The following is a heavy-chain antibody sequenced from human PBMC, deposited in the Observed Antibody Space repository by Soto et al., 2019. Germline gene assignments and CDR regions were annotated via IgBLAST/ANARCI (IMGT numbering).Heavy chain of an antibody. D-gene: IGHD2-15*01. CDR3: ARDGYCSGGSCYPHDYYYYYGMDV. Sequence: QVQLVQSGAEVKKPGSSVKVSCKASGGTFSSYAISWVRQAPGQGLEWMGGIIPIFGTANYAQKFQGRVTITADESTSTAYMELSSLRSEDTAVYYCARDGYCSGGSCYPHDYYYYYGMDVWGQGTTVTVSS. V-gene: IGHV1-69*01. J-gene: IGHJ6*02. CDR2: IIPIFGTA. CDR1: GGTFSSYA.